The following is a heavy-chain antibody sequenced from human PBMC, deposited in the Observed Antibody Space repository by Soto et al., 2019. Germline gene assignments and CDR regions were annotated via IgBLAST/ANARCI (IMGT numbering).Heavy chain of an antibody. V-gene: IGHV3-23*01. J-gene: IGHJ5*02. D-gene: IGHD3-3*01. Sequence: GLEWVSAISGRGGSTYYADSVKGRFTIRGDNSKNTLYLQMNSLRAEDTAVYYCAKVPHISITIFGVAPGLGCFGPCGQGTLVSGSS. CDR2: ISGRGGST. CDR3: AKVPHISITIFGVAPGLGCFGP.